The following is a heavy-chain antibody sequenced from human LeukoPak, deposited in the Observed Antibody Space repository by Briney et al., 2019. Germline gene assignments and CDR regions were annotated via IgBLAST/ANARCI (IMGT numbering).Heavy chain of an antibody. Sequence: GGSLRLSCAASGFTFNSYAMNWVRQAPGKGLEWVSSISSSSSYIYYADSVKGRFTISRDNAKNSLYLQMNSLRAEDTAVYYCATFTVTSKNNWFDPWGQGTLVTVSS. CDR3: ATFTVTSKNNWFDP. J-gene: IGHJ5*02. CDR1: GFTFNSYA. D-gene: IGHD4-17*01. CDR2: ISSSSSYI. V-gene: IGHV3-21*01.